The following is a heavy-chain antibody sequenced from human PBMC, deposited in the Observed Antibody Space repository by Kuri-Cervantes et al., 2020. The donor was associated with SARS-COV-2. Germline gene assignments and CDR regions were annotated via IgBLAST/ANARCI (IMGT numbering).Heavy chain of an antibody. D-gene: IGHD3-10*01. Sequence: GESLKIYCKASGYTFTGYYMHWVRQAPGQGLEWMGWINPNSGGTNYAQKFQGWVTMTRDTSISTVYMELSRLRSDDTAVYYCARASVRGIIITYHSYGMDVWGQGTTVTVSS. V-gene: IGHV1-2*04. J-gene: IGHJ6*02. CDR2: INPNSGGT. CDR1: GYTFTGYY. CDR3: ARASVRGIIITYHSYGMDV.